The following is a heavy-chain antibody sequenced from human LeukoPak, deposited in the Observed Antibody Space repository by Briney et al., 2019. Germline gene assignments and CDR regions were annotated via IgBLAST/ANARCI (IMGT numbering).Heavy chain of an antibody. D-gene: IGHD4-17*01. CDR2: IYHSGST. Sequence: PSETLSLTCTVSGGSISSSSYYWGWIRQPPGKGLEWIGEIYHSGSTNYNPSLKSRVTISVDKSKNQFSLKLSSVTAADTAVYYCARHGDYPFDYWGQGTLVTVSS. J-gene: IGHJ4*02. CDR3: ARHGDYPFDY. CDR1: GGSISSSSYY. V-gene: IGHV4-39*07.